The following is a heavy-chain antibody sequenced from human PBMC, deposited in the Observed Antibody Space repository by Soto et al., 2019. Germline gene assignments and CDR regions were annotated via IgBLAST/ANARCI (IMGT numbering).Heavy chain of an antibody. CDR1: GGTFSSYA. D-gene: IGHD5-18*01. J-gene: IGHJ6*02. CDR3: ARTYWDSYGRYYYYGMDV. Sequence: GASVKVSCKASGGTFSSYAIGWVRQAPGQGLEWMGGIIPIFGTANYAQKFQGRVTITADESTSTAYMELSSLRSEDTAVYYCARTYWDSYGRYYYYGMDVWGQGTTVTVSS. CDR2: IIPIFGTA. V-gene: IGHV1-69*13.